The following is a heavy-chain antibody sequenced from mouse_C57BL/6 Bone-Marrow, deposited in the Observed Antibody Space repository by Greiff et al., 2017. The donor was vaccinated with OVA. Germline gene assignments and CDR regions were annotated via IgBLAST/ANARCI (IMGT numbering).Heavy chain of an antibody. Sequence: VQLQESGAELARPGASVKLSCKASGYTFTSYGISWVKQRTGKGLEWIGEIYPRSGNPYYNEKFKGKATLTADKSSSTAYMELRSLTSEDSAVYFCAREEEFYYCSPLDYWGQGTTLTVSS. CDR3: AREEEFYYCSPLDY. D-gene: IGHD1-1*01. CDR2: IYPRSGNP. V-gene: IGHV1-81*01. CDR1: GYTFTSYG. J-gene: IGHJ2*01.